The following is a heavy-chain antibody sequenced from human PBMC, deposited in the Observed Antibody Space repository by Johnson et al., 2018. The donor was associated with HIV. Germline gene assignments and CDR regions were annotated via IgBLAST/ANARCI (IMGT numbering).Heavy chain of an antibody. Sequence: QLVESGGGLVQPGGSLRLSCAASGFTFDDHGMSWVRQAPGKGLEWVSGINWNGGSTGYADSVKGRFTISRDNAKNSLTLQMNSLRAEDTAVYYCARQFRSVGAPDAFDIWGQGTMVTVSS. D-gene: IGHD1-26*01. V-gene: IGHV3-20*04. CDR3: ARQFRSVGAPDAFDI. CDR1: GFTFDDHG. J-gene: IGHJ3*02. CDR2: INWNGGST.